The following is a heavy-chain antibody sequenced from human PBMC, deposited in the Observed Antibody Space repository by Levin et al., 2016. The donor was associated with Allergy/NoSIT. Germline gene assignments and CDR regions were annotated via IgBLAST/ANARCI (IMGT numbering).Heavy chain of an antibody. CDR3: AREGHGP. CDR1: GGSVSSGSYY. V-gene: IGHV4-61*01. CDR2: IYYSGST. Sequence: SETLSLTCTVSGGSVSSGSYYWSWIRQPPGKGLEWIGYIYYSGSTNYNPSLKSRVTISVDTSKNQFSLKLSSVTAADTAVYYCAREGHGPWGQGTLVTVSS. J-gene: IGHJ5*02.